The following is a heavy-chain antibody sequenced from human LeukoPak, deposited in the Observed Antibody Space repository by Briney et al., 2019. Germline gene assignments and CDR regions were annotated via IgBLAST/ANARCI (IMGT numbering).Heavy chain of an antibody. V-gene: IGHV3-23*01. CDR2: ISGSGGST. D-gene: IGHD3-10*01. J-gene: IGHJ6*02. CDR1: GFTFSSYA. Sequence: PGGSLRLSCAASGFTFSSYAMSWVRQAPGKGLEWVSAISGSGGSTYYADSVKGRFTISRDNSKNTLYLQMNSLRAEDTAVYYCAKDQRVRGGLYYYYYGMDVWGQGTTVTVSS. CDR3: AKDQRVRGGLYYYYYGMDV.